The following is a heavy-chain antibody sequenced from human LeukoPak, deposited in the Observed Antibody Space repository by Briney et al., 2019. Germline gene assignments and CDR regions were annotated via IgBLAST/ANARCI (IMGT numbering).Heavy chain of an antibody. Sequence: PGGSLRLSCAASGFTFSSYGMHWVRQAPGKGLEWVAVISYDGSNKYYADSVKGRFTISRDNSKNTLYLQMNSLRAEDTAVYYCAKDGEDIVATILRSEGYYFDYWGQGTLVTVSS. D-gene: IGHD5-12*01. CDR2: ISYDGSNK. V-gene: IGHV3-30*18. J-gene: IGHJ4*02. CDR3: AKDGEDIVATILRSEGYYFDY. CDR1: GFTFSSYG.